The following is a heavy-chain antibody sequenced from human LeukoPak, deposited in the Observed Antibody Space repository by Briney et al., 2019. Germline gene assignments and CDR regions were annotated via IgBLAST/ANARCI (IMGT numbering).Heavy chain of an antibody. Sequence: GGSLRLSCAASGFTFSSYAVTWVRQAPGKGLEWVSSITGSGDTTFYADSVKGRFTISRGNSKNTLYLQMHSLRAEDTAVYYCVKDYATIAAAANPLFDYWGQGALVTVSS. CDR2: ITGSGDTT. CDR1: GFTFSSYA. D-gene: IGHD6-13*01. V-gene: IGHV3-23*01. J-gene: IGHJ4*02. CDR3: VKDYATIAAAANPLFDY.